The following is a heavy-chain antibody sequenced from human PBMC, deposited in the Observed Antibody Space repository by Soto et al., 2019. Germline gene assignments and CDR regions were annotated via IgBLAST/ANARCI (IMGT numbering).Heavy chain of an antibody. D-gene: IGHD2-8*01. V-gene: IGHV1-18*01. Sequence: QLVQSGAEVKRPGASVKVSCKGSGYTVTSYGITWVRQAPGQGLEWMGWISPYNGDTNSARELQGRFTLTSDTATTVYMELTDLRPDDTAVDYCARGGRRVLDYWGQGTRVTVSS. J-gene: IGHJ4*02. CDR3: ARGGRRVLDY. CDR1: GYTVTSYG. CDR2: ISPYNGDT.